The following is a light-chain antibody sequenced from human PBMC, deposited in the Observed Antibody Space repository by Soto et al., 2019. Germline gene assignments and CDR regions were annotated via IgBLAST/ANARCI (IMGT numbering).Light chain of an antibody. CDR3: QQYDSWPPEHT. CDR1: QSVSSNY. Sequence: EIVLTQSPGTLSLSPGERATLSCRASQSVSSNYLAWFQQKPGQAPRLLIYAASSRATGIPDRFSGSGSGTDFTLTISRLEPEDFAVDYCQQYDSWPPEHTFGQGTKLEIK. V-gene: IGKV3-20*01. J-gene: IGKJ2*01. CDR2: AAS.